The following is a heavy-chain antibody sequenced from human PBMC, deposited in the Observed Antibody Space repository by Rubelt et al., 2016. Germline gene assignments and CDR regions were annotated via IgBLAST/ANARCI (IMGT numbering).Heavy chain of an antibody. V-gene: IGHV5-10-1*01. CDR3: ARLGGLVASRYYYYYMDV. Sequence: EVQLVQSGAEVKKPGESLRISCKGSGYSFTSYWISWVRQMPGKGLEWMGRIDPSDSYTNYSPSVHGHVTIAGDKSISTAYLQGSSLKASDTAMYYCARLGGLVASRYYYYYMDVWGKGTTVTVSS. CDR2: IDPSDSYT. D-gene: IGHD2-15*01. CDR1: GYSFTSYW. J-gene: IGHJ6*03.